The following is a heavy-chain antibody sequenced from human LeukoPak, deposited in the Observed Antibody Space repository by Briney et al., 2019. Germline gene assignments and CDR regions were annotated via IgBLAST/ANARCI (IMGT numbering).Heavy chain of an antibody. CDR3: ARGNFYDNKGYSPELRY. D-gene: IGHD3-10*01. Sequence: ASVKVSCKASGGTFSSYAISWVRQAPGQGLEWMGWSDPKSGATKYEHFQGRVTMTRDTSISTAYMELSRLTSDDTAVYYCARGNFYDNKGYSPELRYWGQGTLVTVSS. V-gene: IGHV1-2*02. CDR1: GGTFSSYA. J-gene: IGHJ4*02. CDR2: SDPKSGAT.